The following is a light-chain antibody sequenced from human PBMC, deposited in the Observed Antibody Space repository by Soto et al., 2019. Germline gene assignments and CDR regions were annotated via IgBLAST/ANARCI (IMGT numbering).Light chain of an antibody. CDR3: CSYAGSSTFPYV. J-gene: IGLJ1*01. CDR2: EVS. Sequence: SVLTQAASVSGSPGQSITISCTGTSSDVGSYNLVSWYQQHPGKAPKLMIYEVSKRPSGVSNRLSGSKSGNTASLTISGLQAEDEADYYCCSYAGSSTFPYVFGTGTRSPS. V-gene: IGLV2-23*02. CDR1: SSDVGSYNL.